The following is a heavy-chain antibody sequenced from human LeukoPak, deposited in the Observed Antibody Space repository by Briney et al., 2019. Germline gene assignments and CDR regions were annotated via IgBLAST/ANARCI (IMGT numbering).Heavy chain of an antibody. CDR2: IKPDGGDK. D-gene: IGHD1-7*01. CDR3: AKQHWDSWYFDY. CDR1: GFTFSTYW. V-gene: IGHV3-7*03. Sequence: GGSLRLSCAASGFTFSTYWMSWVRQAPGKGLEWVANIKPDGGDKYYVDSVKGRFTISRDNSKNTLYLQMNSLRAEDTAVYYCAKQHWDSWYFDYWGQGTLVTVSS. J-gene: IGHJ4*02.